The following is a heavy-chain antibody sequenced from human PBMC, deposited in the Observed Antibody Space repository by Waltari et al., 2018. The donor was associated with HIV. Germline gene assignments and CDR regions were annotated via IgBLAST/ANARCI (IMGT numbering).Heavy chain of an antibody. V-gene: IGHV1-58*01. CDR2: IVVGSGNT. J-gene: IGHJ4*02. Sequence: QMQLVQSGPEVKKPGTSVKVSCKASGFTFTSSAVQWVRQARGQRLEWIGWIVVGSGNTNYAQKFQERVTITRDMSTSTAYMELSSLRSEDTAVYYCAAVPSLGELLGYWGQGTLVTVSS. D-gene: IGHD3-16*01. CDR3: AAVPSLGELLGY. CDR1: GFTFTSSA.